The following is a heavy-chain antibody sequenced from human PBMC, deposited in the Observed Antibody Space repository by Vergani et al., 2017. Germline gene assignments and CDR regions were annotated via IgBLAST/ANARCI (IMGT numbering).Heavy chain of an antibody. CDR3: TTGFPGSSWSTY. V-gene: IGHV3-23*01. CDR1: GFTFSSYA. J-gene: IGHJ4*01. Sequence: EVQLLESGGGLVQPGGSLRLSCAASGFTFSSYAMSWVRQAPGKGLEWVSAISGSGGSTYYADSVKGRFTISRDNSKAIAYLQMNSLKTEDTAVYYCTTGFPGSSWSTYWGQGTLVTVSS. D-gene: IGHD6-13*01. CDR2: ISGSGGST.